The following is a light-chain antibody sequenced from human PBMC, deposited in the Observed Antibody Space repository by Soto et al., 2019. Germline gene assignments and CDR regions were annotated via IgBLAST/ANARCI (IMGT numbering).Light chain of an antibody. V-gene: IGKV1-5*01. CDR2: DAS. CDR3: QQYDNYPLT. CDR1: QNSRSR. J-gene: IGKJ4*01. Sequence: DFQVTQSPSTRSASVGDRVTITGRASQNSRSRLAWFQQKPGRAPKFLIYDASSLESGVPSRFSGSGSGTEFTLTISNLQPDDFATYYCQQYDNYPLTFGGGTKVDIK.